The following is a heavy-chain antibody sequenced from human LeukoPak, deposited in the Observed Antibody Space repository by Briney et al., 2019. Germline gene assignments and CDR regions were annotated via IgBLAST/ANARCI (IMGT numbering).Heavy chain of an antibody. D-gene: IGHD1-26*01. V-gene: IGHV4-4*07. Sequence: SETLSLTCTVSGGSISNYYWSWIRQPAGKGLEWIGRIYTGGSTNYDPSLKSRVTISIDTSKNQFSLTLSSVTAADTAVYYCARDIDGSPGYYYMDVWGKGTTVTISS. J-gene: IGHJ6*03. CDR3: ARDIDGSPGYYYMDV. CDR2: IYTGGST. CDR1: GGSISNYY.